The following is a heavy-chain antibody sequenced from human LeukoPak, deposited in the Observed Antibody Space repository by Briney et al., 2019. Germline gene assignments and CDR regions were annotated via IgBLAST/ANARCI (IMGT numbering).Heavy chain of an antibody. Sequence: ASVKVSCNTSGYTFPRYYMHWVRHAPGQGLECMGVLSPSGGSTRYPQKVQGRVTMTSDTSTSTVYMELSSLRSDDTAVYICAREAFIEMTTIASAFDFWGQGTLVTVSS. V-gene: IGHV1-46*01. CDR1: GYTFPRYY. CDR2: LSPSGGST. CDR3: AREAFIEMTTIASAFDF. J-gene: IGHJ4*02. D-gene: IGHD5-24*01.